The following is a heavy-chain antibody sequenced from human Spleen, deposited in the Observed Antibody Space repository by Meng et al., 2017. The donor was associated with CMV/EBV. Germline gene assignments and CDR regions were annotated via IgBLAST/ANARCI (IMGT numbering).Heavy chain of an antibody. J-gene: IGHJ4*02. Sequence: GESLKISCEASGFTFNIDAMNWVRQAPGKGLEWVALTSYDGINDYYADSVKVRFTISRDNAKNSLYLQMNSLRAEDTAVYYCAKDRVSYYDFWSALGYSGQGTLVTVSS. CDR2: TSYDGIND. D-gene: IGHD3-3*01. CDR3: AKDRVSYYDFWSALGY. CDR1: GFTFNIDA. V-gene: IGHV3-30*04.